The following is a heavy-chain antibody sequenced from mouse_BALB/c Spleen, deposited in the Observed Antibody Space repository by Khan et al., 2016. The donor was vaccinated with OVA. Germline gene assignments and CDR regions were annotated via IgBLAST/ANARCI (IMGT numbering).Heavy chain of an antibody. CDR3: AREATYYEFGYWYFDV. Sequence: QIQLVQSGPELKKPGETVKISCKASGYTFTNYGMTWVKQAPGKGLKWMGWINTYTGEPTYADDFKGRFAFSLETSASTAYLQINNLKNEDTATYFCAREATYYEFGYWYFDVWGAGTTVTVSS. CDR2: INTYTGEP. J-gene: IGHJ1*01. CDR1: GYTFTNYG. D-gene: IGHD1-1*02. V-gene: IGHV9-3-1*01.